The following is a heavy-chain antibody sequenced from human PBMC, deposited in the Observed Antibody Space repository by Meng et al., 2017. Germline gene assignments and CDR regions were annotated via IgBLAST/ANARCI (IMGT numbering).Heavy chain of an antibody. V-gene: IGHV4-4*02. CDR1: GGSISSSNW. J-gene: IGHJ4*02. Sequence: VQLQAAGPGLVKPSGTLSLTCAVSGGSISSSNWWSWVRQPPGKGLEWIGEIYHSGSTNYNPSLKSRVTISVDKSKNQFSLKLSSVTAADTAVYYCARFLYYYDSSGYAEDWGQGTLVTVSS. D-gene: IGHD3-22*01. CDR2: IYHSGST. CDR3: ARFLYYYDSSGYAED.